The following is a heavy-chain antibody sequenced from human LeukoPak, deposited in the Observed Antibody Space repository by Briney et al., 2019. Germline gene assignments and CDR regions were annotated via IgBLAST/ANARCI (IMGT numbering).Heavy chain of an antibody. D-gene: IGHD1-7*01. CDR1: GFTFSSYW. CDR3: ARAGSGGTGTTFSSVGSIDY. J-gene: IGHJ4*02. V-gene: IGHV3-74*01. Sequence: GGSLRLSCAASGFTFSSYWMHRVRQAPGKGLVWVSRINSDGSSTSYADSVKGRFTISRDNAKNTLYLQMNSLRAEDTAVYYCARAGSGGTGTTFSSVGSIDYWGQGTLVTVSS. CDR2: INSDGSST.